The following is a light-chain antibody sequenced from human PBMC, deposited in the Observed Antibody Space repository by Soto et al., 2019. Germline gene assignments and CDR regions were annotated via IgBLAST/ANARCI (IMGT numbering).Light chain of an antibody. CDR2: EVS. V-gene: IGLV2-14*01. CDR3: SSYTSSSTWL. CDR1: SSDVGGYNY. Sequence: QSALTQPASVSGSPGQSITISCTGTSSDVGGYNYVSWYQQHPGKAPKLMIYEVSNRPSGVSNRFSGSKSGNTASLTISGLQAEDEADYYCSSYTSSSTWLFCGGTKLTVL. J-gene: IGLJ3*02.